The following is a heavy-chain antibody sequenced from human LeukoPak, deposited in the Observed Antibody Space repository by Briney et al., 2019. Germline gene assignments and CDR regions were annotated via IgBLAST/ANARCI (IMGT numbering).Heavy chain of an antibody. CDR3: ARDTCSSSWYPGWFDP. CDR1: GGTFSSYA. J-gene: IGHJ5*02. D-gene: IGHD6-13*01. Sequence: ASVKVSCKAPGGTFSSYAISWVRQAPGQGLEWMGGIIPIFGTANYAQKFQGRVTITADESTSTAYMELSSLRSEDTAVYYRARDTCSSSWYPGWFDPWGQGTLVTVSS. CDR2: IIPIFGTA. V-gene: IGHV1-69*13.